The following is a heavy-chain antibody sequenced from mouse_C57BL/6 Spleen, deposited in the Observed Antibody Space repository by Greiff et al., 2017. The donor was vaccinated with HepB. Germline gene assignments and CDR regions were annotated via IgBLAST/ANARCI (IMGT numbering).Heavy chain of an antibody. CDR1: GYTFTSYW. J-gene: IGHJ3*01. V-gene: IGHV1-69*01. D-gene: IGHD3-2*02. Sequence: VQLQQPGAELVMPGASVKLSCKASGYTFTSYWMHWVKQRPGQGLEWIGEIDPSDSYTNYNQKFKGKSTLTVDKSSSTAYMQLSSLTSEDSAVYYCARGAGYTAYWGQGTLVTVSA. CDR3: ARGAGYTAY. CDR2: IDPSDSYT.